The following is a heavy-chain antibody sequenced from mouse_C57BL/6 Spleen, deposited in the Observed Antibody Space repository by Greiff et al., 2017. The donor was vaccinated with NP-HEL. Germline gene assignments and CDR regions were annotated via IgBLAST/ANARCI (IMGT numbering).Heavy chain of an antibody. CDR3: ARDDYGAMDY. Sequence: QVHVKQPGAELVKPGASVKLSCKASGYTFTSYWMHWVKQRPGQGLEWIGMIHPNSGSTNYNEKFKSKATLTVDKSSSTAYMQLSSLTSEDSAVYYCARDDYGAMDYWGQGTSVTVSS. J-gene: IGHJ4*01. V-gene: IGHV1-64*01. CDR2: IHPNSGST. CDR1: GYTFTSYW.